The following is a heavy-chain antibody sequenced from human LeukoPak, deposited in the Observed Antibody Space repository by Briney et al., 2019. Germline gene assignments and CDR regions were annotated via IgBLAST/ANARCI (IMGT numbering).Heavy chain of an antibody. CDR3: ARVRTTVVTPDYYYYMDV. Sequence: ASVKVSCKASGYTFTGYYMHWVRQAPGQGLEWMGWINPNSGATNYAQKFQGRVTMTRDTSISTAYMELSRLRSDDTAVYYCARVRTTVVTPDYYYYMDVWGKGTTVTISS. V-gene: IGHV1-2*02. CDR1: GYTFTGYY. CDR2: INPNSGAT. J-gene: IGHJ6*03. D-gene: IGHD4-23*01.